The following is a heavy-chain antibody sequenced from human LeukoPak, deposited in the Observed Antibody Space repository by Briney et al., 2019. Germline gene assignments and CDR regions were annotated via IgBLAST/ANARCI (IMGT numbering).Heavy chain of an antibody. D-gene: IGHD6-6*01. V-gene: IGHV4-59*01. CDR2: IYYSGST. CDR3: ARDGGSSSRRPFFDY. CDR1: GGSMSSYY. Sequence: PSETLSLTCNVSGGSMSSYYWSWIRQPPGKGLEWIGYIYYSGSTNYNPSLKSRVTISVDTSKNQFSLKLSSVTAADTAVYYCARDGGSSSRRPFFDYWGQGTLVTVSS. J-gene: IGHJ4*02.